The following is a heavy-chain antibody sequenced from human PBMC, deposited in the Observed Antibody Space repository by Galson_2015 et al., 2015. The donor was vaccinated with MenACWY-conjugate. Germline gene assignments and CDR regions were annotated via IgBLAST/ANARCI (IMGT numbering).Heavy chain of an antibody. D-gene: IGHD6-6*01. V-gene: IGHV3-23*01. CDR1: GFPFSSYA. J-gene: IGHJ4*02. CDR2: ISGGGHTT. Sequence: SLRLSCAASGFPFSSYAMGWVRQAPGKGLEWVSDISGGGHTTFYADSVKGRFTISRDNSKNTLYLQTNSLRAEDTATYFCARDVRGGDSSSSPHWGQGT. CDR3: ARDVRGGDSSSSPH.